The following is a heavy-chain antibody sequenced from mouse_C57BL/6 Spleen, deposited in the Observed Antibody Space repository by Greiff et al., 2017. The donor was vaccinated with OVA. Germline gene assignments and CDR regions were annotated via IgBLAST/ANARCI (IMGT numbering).Heavy chain of an antibody. CDR1: GYTFTSYG. CDR3: ARRDAYYYAMDY. CDR2: IYPRSGNT. Sequence: VQLQQSGAELARPGASVKLSCKASGYTFTSYGISWVKQRTGQGLEWIGEIYPRSGNTYYTEKFKGKATLTADKSSSTAYMELRSLTSEASAVYFCARRDAYYYAMDYWGQGTSVTVSS. V-gene: IGHV1-81*01. J-gene: IGHJ4*01.